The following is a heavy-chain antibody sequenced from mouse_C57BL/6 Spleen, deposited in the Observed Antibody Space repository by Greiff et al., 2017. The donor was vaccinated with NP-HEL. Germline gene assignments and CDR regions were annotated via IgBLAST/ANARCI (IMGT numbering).Heavy chain of an antibody. Sequence: QVQLQQPGAELVMPGASVKLSCKASGYTFTSYWMHWVKQRPGQGLEWIGEIDPSDSYTNYNQKFKGKSTLTVDKSSSTAYMQLSSLTSEDSAVYYCARGDRITFDYWGQGTTLTVSS. CDR1: GYTFTSYW. J-gene: IGHJ2*01. CDR2: IDPSDSYT. D-gene: IGHD2-4*01. V-gene: IGHV1-69*01. CDR3: ARGDRITFDY.